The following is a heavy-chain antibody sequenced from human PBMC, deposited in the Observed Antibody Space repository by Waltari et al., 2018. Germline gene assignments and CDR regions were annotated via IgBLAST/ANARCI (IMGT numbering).Heavy chain of an antibody. CDR3: ARAPNYYDSSGYYFDY. CDR2: IIPIFGTA. CDR1: GGTFSSYA. J-gene: IGHJ4*02. D-gene: IGHD3-22*01. Sequence: QVQLVQSGAEVKKPGSSVKVSCKASGGTFSSYAISWVRQAPGQGLEWMGRIIPIFGTANDAQKFQGRVTITADKSTSTAYMELSSLRSEDTAVYYCARAPNYYDSSGYYFDYWGQGTLVTVSS. V-gene: IGHV1-69*08.